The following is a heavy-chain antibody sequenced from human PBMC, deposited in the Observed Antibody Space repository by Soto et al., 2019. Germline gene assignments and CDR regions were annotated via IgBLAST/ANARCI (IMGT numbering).Heavy chain of an antibody. V-gene: IGHV3-23*01. CDR1: GFTFSSYA. J-gene: IGHJ4*02. Sequence: EVQLLESGGGLVQPGGSLRLSCAASGFTFSSYAMSWVRQAPGKGLEWVSAISGSGGSTYYADSVKGRFTISRDNSKNTLYLQMNSLRAEDTTVYYCAASVAAVAGFFDYWGQGTLVTVSS. D-gene: IGHD6-19*01. CDR2: ISGSGGST. CDR3: AASVAAVAGFFDY.